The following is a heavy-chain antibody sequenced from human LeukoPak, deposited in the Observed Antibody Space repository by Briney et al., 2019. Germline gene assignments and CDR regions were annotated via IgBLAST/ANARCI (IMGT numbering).Heavy chain of an antibody. CDR1: GFTFSSYW. CDR2: IKQDGSEK. Sequence: PGGSLRLSCAASGFTFSSYWMSWVRQAPGKGLEWVANIKQDGSEKYYVDSVKGRFTISRDNAKNSLYLQMNSLRAEDTAVYYCARVSGDYGGYYYYGMDVWGQGTTVTVSS. J-gene: IGHJ6*02. V-gene: IGHV3-7*03. D-gene: IGHD4-17*01. CDR3: ARVSGDYGGYYYYGMDV.